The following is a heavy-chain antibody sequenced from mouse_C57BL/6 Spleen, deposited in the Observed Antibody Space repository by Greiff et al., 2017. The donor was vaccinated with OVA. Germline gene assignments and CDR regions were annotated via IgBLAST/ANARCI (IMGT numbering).Heavy chain of an antibody. D-gene: IGHD1-1*01. Sequence: VQLQQSGAELVKPGASVKMSCKASGYTFTSYWITWVKQRPGQGLEWIGDIYPGSGSTNYNEKFKSKATLTVDTSSSTAYMQLSSLTSEDSAVYYCARWAPYYGSSYFDYWGQGTTLTVSS. CDR2: IYPGSGST. CDR1: GYTFTSYW. J-gene: IGHJ2*01. CDR3: ARWAPYYGSSYFDY. V-gene: IGHV1-55*01.